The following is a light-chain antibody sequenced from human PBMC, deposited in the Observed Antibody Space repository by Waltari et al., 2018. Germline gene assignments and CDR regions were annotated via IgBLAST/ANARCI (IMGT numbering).Light chain of an antibody. Sequence: SYELTQPSSVSVSPGQTARITCSGDVLAKKYARWFQQKPGQAPVLVIYNDSERPSGIPERFSGSSSGTTVTLTISGAQVEDEADYYCYSAADNNGVFGGGTKLTVL. J-gene: IGLJ3*02. CDR2: NDS. CDR3: YSAADNNGV. CDR1: VLAKKY. V-gene: IGLV3-27*01.